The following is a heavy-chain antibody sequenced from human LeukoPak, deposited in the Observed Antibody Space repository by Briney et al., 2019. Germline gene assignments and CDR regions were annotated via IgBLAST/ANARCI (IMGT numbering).Heavy chain of an antibody. CDR1: GGSISSSSYY. CDR2: IYYSGST. Sequence: SETLSLTCTVSGGSISSSSYYWGWIRQPPGKGLEWIGSIYYSGSTYYNPSLKSRVTISVDTSKNQFSLKLSSVTAADTAVYYCAIQEVVVVINYYYYYMDVWGKGTTVTVSS. V-gene: IGHV4-39*07. CDR3: AIQEVVVVINYYYYYMDV. D-gene: IGHD3-22*01. J-gene: IGHJ6*03.